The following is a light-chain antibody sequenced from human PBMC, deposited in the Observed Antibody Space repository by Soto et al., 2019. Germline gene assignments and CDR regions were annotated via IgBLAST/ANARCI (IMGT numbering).Light chain of an antibody. J-gene: IGLJ3*02. CDR1: SSTIGSNT. CDR2: SHD. CDR3: AVWGVSLNGPGV. V-gene: IGLV1-44*01. Sequence: QSVLTQPPSASGPPGQRVTISCSGSSSTIGSNTVDWYQQLPGTAPKLLIYSHDQRPLGVPDRFSASRSGTSASLAISGLQSGDEGIYYCAVWGVSLNGPGVFGGGTKRTVL.